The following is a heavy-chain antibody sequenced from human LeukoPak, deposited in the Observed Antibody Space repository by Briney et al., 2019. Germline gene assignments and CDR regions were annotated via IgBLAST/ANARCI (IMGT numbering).Heavy chain of an antibody. CDR1: GFTFSSYG. D-gene: IGHD2-15*01. V-gene: IGHV3-30*02. Sequence: PGGSLRLSCAASGFTFSSYGMHWVRQAPGKGLEWVAFIRYDGSNKYYADSVKGRFTISRDNSKNTLYLQMNSLRAEDTAVYYCAKDYLRYCSGGSCLGLDYWGQGTLVTVSS. J-gene: IGHJ4*02. CDR3: AKDYLRYCSGGSCLGLDY. CDR2: IRYDGSNK.